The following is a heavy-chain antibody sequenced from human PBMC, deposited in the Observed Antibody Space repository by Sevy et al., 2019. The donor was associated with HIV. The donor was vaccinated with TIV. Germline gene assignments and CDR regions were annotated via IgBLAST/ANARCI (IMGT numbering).Heavy chain of an antibody. CDR3: ATPQPHCYSSGSYLIGGYYRMDV. CDR1: GGSFSGYC. J-gene: IGHJ6*02. Sequence: SETLSLTCAVYGGSFSGYCWSWIRQPPGKGLEWIGEINHSGSTNYNPSLKSRVTISVDTSKNQFSLKLGSVTAADTAVYYCATPQPHCYSSGSYLIGGYYRMDVWGQGTTVTVSS. D-gene: IGHD3-10*01. CDR2: INHSGST. V-gene: IGHV4-34*01.